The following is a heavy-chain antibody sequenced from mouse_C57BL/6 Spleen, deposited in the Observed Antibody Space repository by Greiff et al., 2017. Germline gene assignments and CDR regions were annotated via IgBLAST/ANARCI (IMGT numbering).Heavy chain of an antibody. V-gene: IGHV5-4*01. D-gene: IGHD2-3*01. CDR1: GFTFSSYA. CDR3: AREGVYDSYYFDY. Sequence: EVKLVESGGGLVKPGGSLKLSCAASGFTFSSYAMSWVRQTPEKRLEWVATISDGGSYTYYPDTVKGRFTISRDNAKNNLYLQMSHLKSEDTAMYYCAREGVYDSYYFDYWGQGTTLTVSS. CDR2: ISDGGSYT. J-gene: IGHJ2*01.